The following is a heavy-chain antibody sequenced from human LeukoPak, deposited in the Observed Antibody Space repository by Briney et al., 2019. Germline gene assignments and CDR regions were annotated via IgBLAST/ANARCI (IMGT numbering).Heavy chain of an antibody. CDR3: ARDPGSYLYYYMDA. Sequence: SETLSLTCAVSGGSITRYYWSWVRQPAGKGLEWLGRIYGGGTTFYNPSFESRISMSGDTSKNEVSLKLNSVTAADTAMYYCARDPGSYLYYYMDAWGKGITVTV. J-gene: IGHJ6*03. CDR2: IYGGGTT. CDR1: GGSITRYY. V-gene: IGHV4-4*07. D-gene: IGHD2-15*01.